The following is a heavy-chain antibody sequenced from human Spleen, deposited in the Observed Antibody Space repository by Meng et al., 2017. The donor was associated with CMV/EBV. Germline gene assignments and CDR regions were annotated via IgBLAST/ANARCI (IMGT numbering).Heavy chain of an antibody. CDR1: GFTFSSYS. V-gene: IGHV3-21*01. CDR2: ISSSSSYI. Sequence: ASGFTFSSYSMNWVRQAPGKGLEWVSSISSSSSYIYYADSVKGRFTISRDNAKNSLYLQMNSLRAEDTAVYYCAKDKAVTGTTAYDYWGQGTLVTVSS. CDR3: AKDKAVTGTTAYDY. J-gene: IGHJ4*02. D-gene: IGHD1-20*01.